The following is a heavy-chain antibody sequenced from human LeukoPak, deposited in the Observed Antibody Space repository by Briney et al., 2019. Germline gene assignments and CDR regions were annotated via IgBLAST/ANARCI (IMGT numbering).Heavy chain of an antibody. CDR1: GGSISSYY. CDR3: AREGVITGTTIDYAFDI. CDR2: IYYSGST. V-gene: IGHV4-59*01. D-gene: IGHD1-7*01. J-gene: IGHJ3*02. Sequence: SETLSLTCTVSGGSISSYYWSWIRQPPGKGLEWIGYIYYSGSTNYNPSLKSRVTISVDTSKNQFSLKLSSVTAADTAVYYCAREGVITGTTIDYAFDIWGQGTMVTVSS.